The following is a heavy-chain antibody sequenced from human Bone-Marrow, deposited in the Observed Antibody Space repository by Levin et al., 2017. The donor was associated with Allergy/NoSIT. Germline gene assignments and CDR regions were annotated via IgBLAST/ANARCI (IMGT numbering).Heavy chain of an antibody. D-gene: IGHD2-15*01. CDR1: GDSISGYY. V-gene: IGHV4-4*07. J-gene: IGHJ4*02. Sequence: KPSETLSLTCTVSGDSISGYYWSWIRQPAGKGLEWIGRIYTSGSTHYHPSLQSRVTMSVDTSKNQFSLRLSSVTAADTAVYYCARDGNGSGIDYWGQGTLVTVSS. CDR3: ARDGNGSGIDY. CDR2: IYTSGST.